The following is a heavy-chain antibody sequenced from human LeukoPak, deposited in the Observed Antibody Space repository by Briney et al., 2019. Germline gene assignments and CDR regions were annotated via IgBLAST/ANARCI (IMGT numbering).Heavy chain of an antibody. CDR3: ARGYSFDY. CDR2: IGARGT. CDR1: GFTFSDYA. V-gene: IGHV3-23*01. J-gene: IGHJ4*02. D-gene: IGHD3-22*01. Sequence: PGGSLRLSCVVSGFTFSDYAMTWVRQAPGKGLEWVSAIGARGTYYADSVKGRFTISRDNSRSTLYLQMDSLRAEDAAVYYCARGYSFDYCGQGTLVTVSS.